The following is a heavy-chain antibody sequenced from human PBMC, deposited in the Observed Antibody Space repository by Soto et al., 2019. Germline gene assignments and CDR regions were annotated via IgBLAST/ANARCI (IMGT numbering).Heavy chain of an antibody. CDR1: GFTFGSYS. CDR2: ISGSSSYI. D-gene: IGHD3-22*01. J-gene: IGHJ4*02. CDR3: ARENNWDSSALAFGY. V-gene: IGHV3-21*01. Sequence: GGSLRLSCAASGFTFGSYSMSWVRQAPGKGLEWVSSISGSSSYIHYADSVKGRFTMSRDNAKNTLYLQMNSPRAEDTAVYYCARENNWDSSALAFGYWGQGTLVTVSS.